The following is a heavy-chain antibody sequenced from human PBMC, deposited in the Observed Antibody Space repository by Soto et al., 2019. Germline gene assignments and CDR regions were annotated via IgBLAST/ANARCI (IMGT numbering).Heavy chain of an antibody. CDR2: IDPSDSYT. D-gene: IGHD2-15*01. J-gene: IGHJ6*02. V-gene: IGHV5-10-1*01. CDR1: GYSFTSYW. Sequence: GESLKISCKGSGYSFTSYWISWVRQMPGKGLEWMGRIDPSDSYTNYSPSFQGHVTISADKSISTAYLQWSSLKASDTAMYYCARHRRGLGYCSGGSCRDPYGMDVWGQGTTVTVSS. CDR3: ARHRRGLGYCSGGSCRDPYGMDV.